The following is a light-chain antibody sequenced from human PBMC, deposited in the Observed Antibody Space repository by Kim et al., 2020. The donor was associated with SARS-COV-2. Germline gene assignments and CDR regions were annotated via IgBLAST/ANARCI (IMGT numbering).Light chain of an antibody. Sequence: YLSPGERATLCCRASQSVKYRYLAWYQQKPGQAPRLLMFGASSRATAVPDRFSGSGSGTDFTLTISRLEPEDFAVYFCQQYVSSPSFGQGTKLEI. CDR2: GAS. CDR1: QSVKYRY. J-gene: IGKJ2*01. CDR3: QQYVSSPS. V-gene: IGKV3-20*01.